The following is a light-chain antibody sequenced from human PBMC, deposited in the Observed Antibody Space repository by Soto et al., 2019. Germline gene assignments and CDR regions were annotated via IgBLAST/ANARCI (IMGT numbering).Light chain of an antibody. J-gene: IGKJ2*01. CDR2: DAS. CDR3: QQRSNWS. CDR1: QSVSSY. Sequence: EIVLTQSPATLSLSPGERATLSCRASQSVSSYLAWYQQKPGQAPRLLIYDASNRATGIPARFSGSGSGTDFTLTISSLEPADFAVYYCQQRSNWSFGQGTKLEIK. V-gene: IGKV3-11*01.